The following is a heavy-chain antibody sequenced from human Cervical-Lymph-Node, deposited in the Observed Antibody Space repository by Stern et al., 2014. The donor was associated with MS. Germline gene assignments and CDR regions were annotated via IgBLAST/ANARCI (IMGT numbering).Heavy chain of an antibody. CDR2: IYTDEST. V-gene: IGHV3-53*01. Sequence: EVQLVESGGGLIQPGGSLRLSCAAPGFTVSNNYMSWVRQAPGQGLEWVSLIYTDESTYYAGSVKGRFTISRDSSKNKLFLQMTSLRAEDTAVYYCARAIFGVNTAAMAPDAFDTWGQGTMVTVSS. J-gene: IGHJ3*02. CDR3: ARAIFGVNTAAMAPDAFDT. D-gene: IGHD3-3*01. CDR1: GFTVSNNY.